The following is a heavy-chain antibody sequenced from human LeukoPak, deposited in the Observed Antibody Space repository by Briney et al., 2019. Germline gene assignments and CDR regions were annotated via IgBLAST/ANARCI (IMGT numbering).Heavy chain of an antibody. CDR2: TYPSDSET. J-gene: IGHJ4*02. Sequence: GESLKISCKGSGYSFINYWIGWVRQMPGKGLEWMGITYPSDSETRYSLSFQGQVTISADKSISTAYLQWSSLKASDTAIYYCARLSPPRNYYDTSGYYDYWGQGTLVTVST. CDR1: GYSFINYW. CDR3: ARLSPPRNYYDTSGYYDY. D-gene: IGHD3-22*01. V-gene: IGHV5-51*01.